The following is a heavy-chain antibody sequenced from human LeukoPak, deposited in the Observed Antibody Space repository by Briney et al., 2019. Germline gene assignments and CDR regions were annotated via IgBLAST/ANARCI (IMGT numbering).Heavy chain of an antibody. V-gene: IGHV1-46*01. Sequence: GASVKVSCKASGTTLSNYNVHWMRQAPGQGLEWMGIIKATSGTTDYAQRFQGRLTMTRDTSTNTVHMDLNNLTPEDTAVYYRAQLGLAGGYYFYGLDVWGQGTTVIVSS. CDR1: GTTLSNYN. CDR2: IKATSGTT. CDR3: AQLGLAGGYYFYGLDV. J-gene: IGHJ6*01. D-gene: IGHD3-10*01.